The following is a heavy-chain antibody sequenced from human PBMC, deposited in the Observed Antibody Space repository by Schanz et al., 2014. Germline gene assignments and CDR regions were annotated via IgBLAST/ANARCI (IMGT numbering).Heavy chain of an antibody. J-gene: IGHJ4*02. CDR3: ATEGPGIVVIPAAGLDY. V-gene: IGHV1-69*04. Sequence: QVQLVQSGAEVKKPGSSVKVSCTASGGTFNSYAISWVRQAPGQGLEWMGRIIPILGIANYAQKFQGRVTITADKFTGTAYMELSSLKSEDTAVYYCATEGPGIVVIPAAGLDYWGQGTLVTVSS. CDR2: IIPILGIA. CDR1: GGTFNSYA. D-gene: IGHD2-2*01.